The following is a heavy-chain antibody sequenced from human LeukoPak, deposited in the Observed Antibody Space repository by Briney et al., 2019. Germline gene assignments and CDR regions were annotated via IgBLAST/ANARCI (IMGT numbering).Heavy chain of an antibody. Sequence: ASVKVSCKASGYTFTSYDINWVRQATGQGLEWMGWMNPNSGNTGYAQKFQGRVTMTRNTSISTAYMELSSLRSEDTAVYYCARGAFYGSGSYLIPYYYYGMDVWGQGTTVTVSS. CDR2: MNPNSGNT. V-gene: IGHV1-8*01. CDR3: ARGAFYGSGSYLIPYYYYGMDV. D-gene: IGHD3-10*01. J-gene: IGHJ6*02. CDR1: GYTFTSYD.